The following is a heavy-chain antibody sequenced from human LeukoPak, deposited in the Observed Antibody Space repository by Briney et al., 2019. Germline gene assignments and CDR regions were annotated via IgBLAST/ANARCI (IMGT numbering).Heavy chain of an antibody. Sequence: SETLSLTCAVYGGSFSGYYWSWIRQPPGKGLEWIGEINHSGSTNYNPSLKSRVTISVDTSKNQFSLKLSSVTAADTAVYYCARVVGLVGLGGPLYYYYYYMDVWGKGTTVTISS. J-gene: IGHJ6*03. CDR2: INHSGST. CDR1: GGSFSGYY. D-gene: IGHD1-26*01. V-gene: IGHV4-34*01. CDR3: ARVVGLVGLGGPLYYYYYYMDV.